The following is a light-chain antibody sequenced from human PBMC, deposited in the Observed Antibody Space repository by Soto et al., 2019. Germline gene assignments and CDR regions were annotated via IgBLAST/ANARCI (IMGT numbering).Light chain of an antibody. J-gene: IGKJ1*01. CDR2: DAS. Sequence: IVLTQSPDTLSLSPGERATLSCRASQSVSGSYLAWYQQKPGQAPRLVIYDASNRATGIPDRFSGSGSGTDFTLTISRLEPEDFAVYFCHQFGSSWTFGQGTKV. CDR3: HQFGSSWT. CDR1: QSVSGSY. V-gene: IGKV3-20*01.